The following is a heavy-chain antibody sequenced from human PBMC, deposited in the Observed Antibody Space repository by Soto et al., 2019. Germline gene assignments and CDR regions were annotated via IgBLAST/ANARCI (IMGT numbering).Heavy chain of an antibody. CDR2: ISGSDGST. D-gene: IGHD1-7*01. CDR1: GFTFSSYA. Sequence: PGGSLRLSCAASGFTFSSYAMSWVRQAPGKGLEWVSTISGSDGSTFYADSVKGRFTISRDSSKITMSLQMNSLRAEDTALYFLAEELSTGASSFEYWGRGAKVTVSS. J-gene: IGHJ4*03. CDR3: AEELSTGASSFEY. V-gene: IGHV3-23*01.